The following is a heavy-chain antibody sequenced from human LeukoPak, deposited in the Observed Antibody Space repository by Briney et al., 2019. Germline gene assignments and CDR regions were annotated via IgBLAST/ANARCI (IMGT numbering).Heavy chain of an antibody. Sequence: GASVKVSCKASGYTFTSYDINWVRQATGQGLEWMGWMNPNSGNTGYAQKFQGRVTITRNTSISTAYMELSSLRSEDTAVYYCARRAAARPRYFDYWGQGTLVTVSS. CDR3: ARRAAARPRYFDY. CDR2: MNPNSGNT. D-gene: IGHD6-6*01. V-gene: IGHV1-8*03. J-gene: IGHJ4*02. CDR1: GYTFTSYD.